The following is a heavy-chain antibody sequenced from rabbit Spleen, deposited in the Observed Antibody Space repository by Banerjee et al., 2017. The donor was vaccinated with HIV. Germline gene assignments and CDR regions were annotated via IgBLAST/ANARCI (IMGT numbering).Heavy chain of an antibody. V-gene: IGHV1S45*01. D-gene: IGHD4-1*01. Sequence: EQLEESGGGLVKPEGSLTLTCTASGFSFSSSYYMCWVRQAPGKGLEWIGCIDTGSGTGTWYASWAKGRFTIPKTSSTTVTLQMTSLTVADTATYFCARHVRNGGWGFGLWGPGTLVTVS. J-gene: IGHJ6*01. CDR1: GFSFSSSYY. CDR2: IDTGSGTGT. CDR3: ARHVRNGGWGFGL.